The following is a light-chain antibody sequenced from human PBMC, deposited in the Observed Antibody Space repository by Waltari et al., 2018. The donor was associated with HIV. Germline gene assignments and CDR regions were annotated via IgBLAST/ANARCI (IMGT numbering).Light chain of an antibody. CDR3: HQYNDWPRCT. Sequence: VLLTQSPVTLSVSPGDRVTLSGRASQNIGSYLAWYQQKTGQPPSLLVYGASIRAPGIPARFTGSGSGTDFNLIIDGLQPDDCALYYCHQYNDWPRCTFGQGTKVEIK. CDR2: GAS. V-gene: IGKV3D-15*01. J-gene: IGKJ2*02. CDR1: QNIGSY.